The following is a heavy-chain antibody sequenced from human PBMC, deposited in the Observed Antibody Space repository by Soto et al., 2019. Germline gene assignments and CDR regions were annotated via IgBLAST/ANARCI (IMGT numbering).Heavy chain of an antibody. CDR2: IYWTDEK. CDR1: GFSLNTRGVG. V-gene: IGHV2-5*01. Sequence: QITLRESGPTLVKPTQTLTLTCTFSGFSLNTRGVGVGWTRQPPGQALEWLALIYWTDEKQYNPSLRSGLTITKDTSKNQVFLTMTNMDPVDTATYSCAHYYDSSGKWGFDYWGQGTLVTVSS. CDR3: AHYYDSSGKWGFDY. D-gene: IGHD3-22*01. J-gene: IGHJ4*02.